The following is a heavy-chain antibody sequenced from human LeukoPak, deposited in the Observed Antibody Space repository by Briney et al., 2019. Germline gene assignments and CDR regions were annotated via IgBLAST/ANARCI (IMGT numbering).Heavy chain of an antibody. CDR3: ARGLAGGLDP. CDR1: GFTFSSYG. Sequence: QPGGSLRLSCAASGFTFSSYGMHWVRQATGKGLEWISSIAIAGAKYYSASVKGRFTISRENAKNSFYLQMNSLRVGDTAVYYCARGLAGGLDPWGRGILVTVSS. J-gene: IGHJ5*02. D-gene: IGHD1-26*01. V-gene: IGHV3-13*04. CDR2: IAIAGAK.